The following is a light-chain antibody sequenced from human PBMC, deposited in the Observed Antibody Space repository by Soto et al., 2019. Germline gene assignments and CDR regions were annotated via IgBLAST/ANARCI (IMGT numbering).Light chain of an antibody. CDR2: DAL. J-gene: IGKJ1*01. CDR3: QHYNSYSEA. V-gene: IGKV1-5*01. Sequence: IQMTQSPSTLSASVGARVAITCRASQSITNRLAWYQLKKGKAPNVLIYDALNLESGVPSRFSGSGYGTELTIIISSLQPDDDETYDCQHYNSYSEAFGQGTKVDIK. CDR1: QSITNR.